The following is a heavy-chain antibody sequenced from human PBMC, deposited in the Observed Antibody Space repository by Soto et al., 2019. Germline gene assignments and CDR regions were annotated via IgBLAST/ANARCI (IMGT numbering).Heavy chain of an antibody. J-gene: IGHJ5*02. CDR3: ARRDRSGFSYWLDT. V-gene: IGHV4-31*03. CDR1: GGSIGDGYF. D-gene: IGHD3-22*01. Sequence: PSETLSLTCTVSGGSIGDGYFWTWIRQHPGEGLEWIGSVSDSGSTSYNTSLKSRLTISVDTSKNQFSLNLRSVTAADTAVYYCARRDRSGFSYWLDTWGQGALVTVSS. CDR2: VSDSGST.